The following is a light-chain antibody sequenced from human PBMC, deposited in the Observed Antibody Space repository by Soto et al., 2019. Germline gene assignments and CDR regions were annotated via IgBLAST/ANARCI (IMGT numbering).Light chain of an antibody. J-gene: IGKJ2*01. V-gene: IGKV3-11*01. Sequence: DIVLTQSPATLSLSPGDRATLSCRASQSVSSYLTWYQQKPGQAPRLLIYDASNRATGIPARFSGSGSGTDLTLTISSQEPEDFAVYYCQQRSNWPPMYTFGQGTKLEIK. CDR2: DAS. CDR3: QQRSNWPPMYT. CDR1: QSVSSY.